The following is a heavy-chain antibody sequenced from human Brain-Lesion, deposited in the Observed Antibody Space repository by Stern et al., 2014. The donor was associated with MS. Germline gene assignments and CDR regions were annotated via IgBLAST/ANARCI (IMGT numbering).Heavy chain of an antibody. CDR2: ITPFTGNP. J-gene: IGHJ4*02. CDR1: GNTFTNRY. V-gene: IGHV1-45*02. D-gene: IGHD4-17*01. Sequence: VQLEESGAEVKKTGSSVKVSCQASGNTFTNRYLHWVRQAPGQALEWMGWITPFTGNPNYAQNFQDRVTITMDRSMSTAYMDLSSLRSDDTAIYFCAEGGSYGFVYWGQGTLVTVSS. CDR3: AEGGSYGFVY.